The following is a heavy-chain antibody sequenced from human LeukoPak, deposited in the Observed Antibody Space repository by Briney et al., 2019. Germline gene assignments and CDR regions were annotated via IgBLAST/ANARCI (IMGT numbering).Heavy chain of an antibody. CDR3: ARESDYYDSSGYYQSPDY. V-gene: IGHV3-21*01. CDR2: ISSSSSYI. CDR1: GFTFNTYS. Sequence: GGSLRLSCAASGFTFNTYSMVWVRQAPGKGLEWVSSISSSSSYIYYADSVKGRFTISRDNAKNSLYMQLTSLRAEDTAVYYCARESDYYDSSGYYQSPDYWGKGTLVTVSS. J-gene: IGHJ4*02. D-gene: IGHD3-22*01.